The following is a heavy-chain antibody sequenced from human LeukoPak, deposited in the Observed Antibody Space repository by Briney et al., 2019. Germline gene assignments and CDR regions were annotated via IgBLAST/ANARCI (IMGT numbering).Heavy chain of an antibody. CDR3: AKRLTLSSSWHYFDY. D-gene: IGHD6-13*01. CDR2: ISVSGNTI. V-gene: IGHV3-23*01. CDR1: GFSFSSYA. Sequence: GGSLRLSCAASGFSFSSYAMSWVRQAPGKGLEWVATISVSGNTIYYAGSVKGRFTISRDNSKNTLYLQMNSLRAEDTALYYCAKRLTLSSSWHYFDYWGQGTLVTVSS. J-gene: IGHJ4*02.